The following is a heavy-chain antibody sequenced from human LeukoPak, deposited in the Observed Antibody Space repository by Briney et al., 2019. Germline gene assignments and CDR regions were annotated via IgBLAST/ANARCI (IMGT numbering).Heavy chain of an antibody. D-gene: IGHD5-18*01. Sequence: SETLSLTCTVSGGSISGYYWTWIWQPPGKGLEWIGLIYYSGSANYNPSLKSRVTISVDTSTNQISLKLSSVTAADTAVYYCARGWDTGYGYYGMDVWGQGTAVTVSS. J-gene: IGHJ6*02. V-gene: IGHV4-59*12. CDR2: IYYSGSA. CDR1: GGSISGYY. CDR3: ARGWDTGYGYYGMDV.